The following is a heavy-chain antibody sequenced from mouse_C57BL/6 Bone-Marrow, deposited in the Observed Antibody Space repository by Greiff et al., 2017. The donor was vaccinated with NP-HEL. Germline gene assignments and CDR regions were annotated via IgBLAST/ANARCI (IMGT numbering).Heavy chain of an antibody. V-gene: IGHV7-3*01. CDR3: ARISGKDFDY. CDR2: IRNKANGYTT. J-gene: IGHJ2*01. Sequence: EVKLVESGGGLVQPGGSLSLSCAASGFTFTDYYMSWVRQPPGKALEWLGFIRNKANGYTTEYSASVKGRFTISRDNYQSILYLLMNALRAEDSSTFYCARISGKDFDYWGQGTTLTVSS. CDR1: GFTFTDYY. D-gene: IGHD4-1*01.